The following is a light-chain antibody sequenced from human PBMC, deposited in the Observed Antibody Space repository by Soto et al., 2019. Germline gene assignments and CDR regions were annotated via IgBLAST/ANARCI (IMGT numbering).Light chain of an antibody. V-gene: IGLV3-21*02. J-gene: IGLJ1*01. CDR2: NDS. CDR1: YIGSKS. Sequence: SELTEPPSVSVAPGQTARITCGGNYIGSKSVHWYQKKPGQAPVLVVYNDSDRPSGIPERLSGSNSGNTATLTISRVEAGDEADYYCQVWDSSNENYVFGTGTKLTVL. CDR3: QVWDSSNENYV.